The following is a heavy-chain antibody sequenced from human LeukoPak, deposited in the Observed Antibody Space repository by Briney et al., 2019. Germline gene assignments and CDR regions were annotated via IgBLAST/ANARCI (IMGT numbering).Heavy chain of an antibody. V-gene: IGHV3-43*01. CDR3: AKDMGMTTITGGFDF. Sequence: GGSLRLSCAASGFTLDDYAMHWVRQAPGKGLEWVSLINWAGATTYSAASVKGRFTISRDNSKNSLYLQMNSLRTEDTALYYCAKDMGMTTITGGFDFWGQGTLVTVSS. D-gene: IGHD4-11*01. CDR1: GFTLDDYA. J-gene: IGHJ4*02. CDR2: INWAGATT.